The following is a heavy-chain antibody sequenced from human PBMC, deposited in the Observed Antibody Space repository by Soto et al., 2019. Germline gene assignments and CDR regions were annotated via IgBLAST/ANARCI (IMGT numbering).Heavy chain of an antibody. CDR3: AKDRGIIVKAGDAFDV. D-gene: IGHD3-16*02. J-gene: IGHJ3*01. CDR1: GFTLSMSA. CDR2: ISDSGDRT. Sequence: VQLMESGGGLVQPGGSLRLSCASSGFTLSMSAVNWVRQAPGKGLEWVSYISDSGDRTYYADSVKGRFTISRARSKNTVSLQMDSLRAEDTAVYYCAKDRGIIVKAGDAFDVWGQGTKVTVSS. V-gene: IGHV3-23*01.